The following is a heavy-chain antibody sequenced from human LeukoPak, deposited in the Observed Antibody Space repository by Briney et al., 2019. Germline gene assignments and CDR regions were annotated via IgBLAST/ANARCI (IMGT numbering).Heavy chain of an antibody. V-gene: IGHV3-72*01. D-gene: IGHD2/OR15-2a*01. J-gene: IGHJ4*02. CDR2: SRNKAKSYTT. Sequence: GGSLRPSCAASGFIFSDHYMDWVRQAPGKGLEWVGRSRNKAKSYTTDYAASVKGRFTISRDDSKNSLYLQMNSLKSEDTAVYYCTRNSTYDYWGQGTLVTVSS. CDR1: GFIFSDHY. CDR3: TRNSTYDY.